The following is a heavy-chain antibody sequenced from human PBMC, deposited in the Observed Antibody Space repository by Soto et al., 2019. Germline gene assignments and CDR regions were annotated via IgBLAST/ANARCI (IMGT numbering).Heavy chain of an antibody. Sequence: QLQLQESGSGLVKPSQTLSLTCAVSGGSISSGGYSWSWIRQPPGKGLEWIGYIYHSGSTYYNPSPTRPVTIPVDRSTNQFSLTLSSVTAADTAVYYCASGMTTVTTSDYWGQGTLVTVSS. D-gene: IGHD4-4*01. J-gene: IGHJ4*02. CDR1: GGSISSGGYS. V-gene: IGHV4-30-2*01. CDR3: ASGMTTVTTSDY. CDR2: IYHSGST.